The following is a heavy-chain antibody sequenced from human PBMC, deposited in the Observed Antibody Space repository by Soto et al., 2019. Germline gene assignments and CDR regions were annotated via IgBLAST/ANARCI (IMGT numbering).Heavy chain of an antibody. CDR3: ARDLNLSYYFDY. J-gene: IGHJ4*02. CDR1: GGSISSGGYY. V-gene: IGHV4-31*03. CDR2: IYYSGST. Sequence: QVQLQASGPGLVKPSQTLSLTCTVSGGSISSGGYYWSWIRQHPGKGLEWIGYIYYSGSTYYNPSLKSRVTISVDTSKNQSSLKLSSVTAADTAVYYCARDLNLSYYFDYWGQGTLVTVSS.